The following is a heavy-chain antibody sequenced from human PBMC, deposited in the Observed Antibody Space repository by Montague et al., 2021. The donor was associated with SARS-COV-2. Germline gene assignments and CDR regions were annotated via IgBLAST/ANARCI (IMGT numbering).Heavy chain of an antibody. V-gene: IGHV4-34*01. J-gene: IGHJ4*02. CDR1: GGSFSGYY. CDR2: IYYSGST. Sequence: SETLSLTCAVYGGSFSGYYWSWIRQPPGKGLGWIGSIYYSGSTYYNPSLSSRVTISVDTSKNQFSLKLSSVTAADTAVCYCARGFDYWGQGTLVTVSS. CDR3: ARGFDY.